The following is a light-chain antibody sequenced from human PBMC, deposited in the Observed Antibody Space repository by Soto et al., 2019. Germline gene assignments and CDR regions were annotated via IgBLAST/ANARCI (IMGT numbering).Light chain of an antibody. CDR3: QQYNSYSSIT. CDR1: QSLNSL. Sequence: DIQMTQSPSTLSASVGDRVTITCRASQSLNSLLAWYQQKPGRAPKLLIYDASTLESGVPSRFSGSGSGTEFTLTISSLQPDDFATYYCQQYNSYSSITFGQGTRLEI. J-gene: IGKJ5*01. V-gene: IGKV1-5*01. CDR2: DAS.